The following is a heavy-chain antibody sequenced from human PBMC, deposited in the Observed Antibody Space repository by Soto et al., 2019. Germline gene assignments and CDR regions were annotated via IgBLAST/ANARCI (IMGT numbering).Heavy chain of an antibody. CDR1: GFTFSSYA. J-gene: IGHJ4*02. D-gene: IGHD3-22*01. CDR3: AKDLAPLDYYDSSGPDY. CDR2: ISGSGGST. Sequence: GSLRLSCAASGFTFSSYAMSWVRQAPGKGLEWVSAISGSGGSTYYADSVKGRFTISRDNSKNTLYLQMNSLRAEDTAVYYCAKDLAPLDYYDSSGPDYWGQGTLVTVSS. V-gene: IGHV3-23*01.